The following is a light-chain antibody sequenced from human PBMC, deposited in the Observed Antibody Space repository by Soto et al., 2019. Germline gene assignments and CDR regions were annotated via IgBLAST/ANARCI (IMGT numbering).Light chain of an antibody. V-gene: IGLV2-14*01. Sequence: QSALTQPASVSGSPGQSITISCTGTSSDVGGYDYVSWYQIHPGKAPKLLVFEVSNRPSGVSYRFSGSKSGNTASLTISGLQAEDEADHFCSSYSISTAYLFGTGTKLTVL. J-gene: IGLJ1*01. CDR3: SSYSISTAYL. CDR2: EVS. CDR1: SSDVGGYDY.